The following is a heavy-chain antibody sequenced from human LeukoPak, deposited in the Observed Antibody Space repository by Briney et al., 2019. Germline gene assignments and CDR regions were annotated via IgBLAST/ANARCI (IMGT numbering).Heavy chain of an antibody. D-gene: IGHD6-6*01. CDR1: AGSITSTIYY. J-gene: IGHJ4*02. V-gene: IGHV4-61*05. CDR2: IYYTGST. CDR3: ARHRAYSSSSPFDY. Sequence: SETLSLTCAVSAGSITSTIYYWGWLRQPPGKGLEWIGYIYYTGSTNYNPSLKSRVTMFVDMSKNQFSLRLSSVTAADTAVYYCARHRAYSSSSPFDYWGQGTLVTVSS.